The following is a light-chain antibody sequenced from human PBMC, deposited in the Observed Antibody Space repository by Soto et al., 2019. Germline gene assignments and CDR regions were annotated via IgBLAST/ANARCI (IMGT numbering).Light chain of an antibody. V-gene: IGLV2-14*01. Sequence: QSALTQPAPVSGSPGQSITISCTGASSDVGDYCCVSWYQQHPDRAPQLMIYHVSNRPSGVSNRFSGSKSGNTATLTISGLQAEDEADYYCSSYTSSSTYVFGTGTKVTVL. CDR2: HVS. CDR1: SSDVGDYCC. J-gene: IGLJ1*01. CDR3: SSYTSSSTYV.